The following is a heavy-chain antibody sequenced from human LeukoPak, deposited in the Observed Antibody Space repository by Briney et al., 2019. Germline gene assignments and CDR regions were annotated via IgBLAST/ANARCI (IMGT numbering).Heavy chain of an antibody. D-gene: IGHD3-22*01. J-gene: IGHJ4*02. CDR3: ARGGVPGYYYDSSGYYYHYFDY. CDR1: GYTFTGYY. CDR2: INPNSGGT. V-gene: IGHV1-2*06. Sequence: ASVKVSCKASGYTFTGYYMHWVRQAPGQGLEWMGRINPNSGGTNYAQKFQGRVTMTRDTSISTAYVELSSLRSEDTAVYYCARGGVPGYYYDSSGYYYHYFDYWGQGTLVTVSS.